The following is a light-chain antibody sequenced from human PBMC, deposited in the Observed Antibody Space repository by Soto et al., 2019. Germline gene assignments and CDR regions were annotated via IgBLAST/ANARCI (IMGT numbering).Light chain of an antibody. Sequence: EIVLTQSPATLSLSPGERATLSCRASQSVGSYLAWYQQKPGQAPRLIIYGASNRAPGIPARFSGSGSGTDFTLTISSLEPEDFAVYHCLQRSIGFTFGPGTKVDIK. J-gene: IGKJ3*01. CDR1: QSVGSY. V-gene: IGKV3-11*01. CDR3: LQRSIGFT. CDR2: GAS.